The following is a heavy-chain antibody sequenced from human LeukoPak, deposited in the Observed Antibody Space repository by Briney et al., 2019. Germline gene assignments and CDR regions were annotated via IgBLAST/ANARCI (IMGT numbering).Heavy chain of an antibody. Sequence: SETLSLTCAVSGGSISSGGYSWSWIRQPPGKGLEWIGYIYHSGSTYYNPSLKSRVTISVDRSKNQFSLKLSSVTAADTAVYYCAGGWPWWWGSYYKHFQHWGQGTLVTVSS. J-gene: IGHJ1*01. CDR2: IYHSGST. CDR3: AGGWPWWWGSYYKHFQH. V-gene: IGHV4-30-2*01. D-gene: IGHD3-10*01. CDR1: GGSISSGGYS.